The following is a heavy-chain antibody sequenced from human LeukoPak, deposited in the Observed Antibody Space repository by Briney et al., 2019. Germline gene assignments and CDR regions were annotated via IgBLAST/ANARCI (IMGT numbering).Heavy chain of an antibody. D-gene: IGHD3-3*01. V-gene: IGHV4-34*01. CDR2: INHSGST. Sequence: PSETLSLTCAVYGGSFSGYYWSWIRQPPGKGLEWIGEINHSGSTNYNPSLKSRVTISVDTSKNQFSLKLRSVTAADTAVYYCAGRSGYYTGPGFVDYWGQGTLVTVSS. CDR3: AGRSGYYTGPGFVDY. J-gene: IGHJ4*02. CDR1: GGSFSGYY.